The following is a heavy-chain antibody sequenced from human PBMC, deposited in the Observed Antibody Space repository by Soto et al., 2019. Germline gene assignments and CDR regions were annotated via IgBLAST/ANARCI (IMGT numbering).Heavy chain of an antibody. V-gene: IGHV4-59*08. J-gene: IGHJ6*03. Sequence: TSETLSLTCTVSGGSISSYYWSWIRQPPGKGLEWIGYIYYSGSTNYNPSLKSRVTISVDTSKNQFSLKLSSVTAADTAVYYCASAAYCSSTSCYLEDYYYYYMDVWAEGTTVTVSS. CDR3: ASAAYCSSTSCYLEDYYYYYMDV. CDR1: GGSISSYY. CDR2: IYYSGST. D-gene: IGHD2-2*01.